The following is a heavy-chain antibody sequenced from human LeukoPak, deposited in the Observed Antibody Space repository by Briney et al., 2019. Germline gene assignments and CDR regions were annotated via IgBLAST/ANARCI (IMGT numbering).Heavy chain of an antibody. CDR2: ISSSGSTI. CDR1: GFTFSSYS. J-gene: IGHJ4*02. CDR3: ATCGGDCYSSY. D-gene: IGHD2-21*02. V-gene: IGHV3-48*04. Sequence: GGSLRLSCAASGFTFSSYSMNWVRQAPGKGLEWVSYISSSGSTIYYADSVKGRFTISRDNAKNSLYLQMNSLRAEDTAVYYCATCGGDCYSSYWGQGTLVTVSS.